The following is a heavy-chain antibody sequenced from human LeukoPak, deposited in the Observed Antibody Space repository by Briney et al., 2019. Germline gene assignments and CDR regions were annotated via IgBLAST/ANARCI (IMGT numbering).Heavy chain of an antibody. V-gene: IGHV3-23*01. CDR2: ISAGGTT. CDR3: AKSKEDCCGSFDP. CDR1: GFTFNNYA. D-gene: IGHD2-15*01. J-gene: IGHJ5*02. Sequence: GGSLRLSCATSGFTFNNYAMSWVRQAPGKGPEWVSAISAGGTTYYADSVKGRFTISRDNSKNTVYLQMNSLRAEDTAIYYCAKSKEDCCGSFDPWGQGTLVTVSS.